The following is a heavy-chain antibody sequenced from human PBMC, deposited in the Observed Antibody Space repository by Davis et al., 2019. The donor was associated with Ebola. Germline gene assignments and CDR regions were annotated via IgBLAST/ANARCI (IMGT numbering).Heavy chain of an antibody. D-gene: IGHD1-1*01. CDR1: GGSISSGGYY. V-gene: IGHV4-61*08. CDR3: AREWNGDYVDY. Sequence: PGGSLRLSCTVSGGSISSGGYYWSWIRQPPGKGLEWIGYIYYSGSTNYNPSLKSRVTISVDTSKNQFSLKLSSVTAADTAVYYCAREWNGDYVDYWGQGTLVTVSS. CDR2: IYYSGST. J-gene: IGHJ4*02.